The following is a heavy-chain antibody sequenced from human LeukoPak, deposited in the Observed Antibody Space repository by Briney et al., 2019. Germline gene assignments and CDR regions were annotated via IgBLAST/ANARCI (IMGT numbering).Heavy chain of an antibody. J-gene: IGHJ4*02. Sequence: PGGSLRLSCVASEFNVSNNYMIWVRQAPGKGLEWVSSISSTSGFIYYADSVKGRFTISRDNAKNSLYLQIKSLRAEDTAMYYCARLGSSAMVYGNLDYWGQGILVTVSS. V-gene: IGHV3-21*01. CDR2: ISSTSGFI. CDR1: EFNVSNNY. CDR3: ARLGSSAMVYGNLDY. D-gene: IGHD5-18*01.